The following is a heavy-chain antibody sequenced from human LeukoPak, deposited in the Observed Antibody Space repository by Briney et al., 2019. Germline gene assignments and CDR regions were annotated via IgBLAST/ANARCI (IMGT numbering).Heavy chain of an antibody. CDR3: AKIRAPAYDF. J-gene: IGHJ3*01. CDR2: ISGSGGST. CDR1: GFTFSSYE. V-gene: IGHV3-23*01. D-gene: IGHD3-3*02. Sequence: GGSLRLSCAASGFTFSSYEMNWVRQAPGKGLEWVSAISGSGGSTYYADSVKGRFTISRDNSKNTLYLQMNSLRAEDTAIYYCAKIRAPAYDFWGQGTMVTVSS.